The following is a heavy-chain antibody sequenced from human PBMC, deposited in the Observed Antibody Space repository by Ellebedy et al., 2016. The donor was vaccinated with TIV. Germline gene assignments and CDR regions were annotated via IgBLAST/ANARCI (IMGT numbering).Heavy chain of an antibody. D-gene: IGHD3-16*01. CDR1: GYRFTSYW. Sequence: GESLKISCKGSGYRFTSYWIGWVRQMPGKGLEWMGIIDPDDSDTRYSPSFQGQVTISADKSISTAYLQWSSLKASDSAMYYCTKSPNMGAGDSWGQGTLVTVSS. V-gene: IGHV5-51*01. J-gene: IGHJ4*02. CDR2: IDPDDSDT. CDR3: TKSPNMGAGDS.